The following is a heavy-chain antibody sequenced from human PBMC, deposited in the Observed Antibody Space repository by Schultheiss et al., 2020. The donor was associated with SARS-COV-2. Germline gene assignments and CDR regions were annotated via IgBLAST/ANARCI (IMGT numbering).Heavy chain of an antibody. CDR2: ISGSGGST. CDR3: ARMYSSGWYLVFQRLDY. D-gene: IGHD6-19*01. CDR1: GFTFSSYG. J-gene: IGHJ4*02. Sequence: GGSLRLSCAASGFTFSSYGMHWVRQAPGKGLEWVSAISGSGGSTYYADSVKGRFTISRDNAKNSLYLQMNSLRAEDTAVYYCARMYSSGWYLVFQRLDYWGQGTLVTVSS. V-gene: IGHV3-21*01.